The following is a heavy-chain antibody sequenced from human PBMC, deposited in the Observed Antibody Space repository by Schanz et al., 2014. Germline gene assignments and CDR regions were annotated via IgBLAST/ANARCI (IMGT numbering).Heavy chain of an antibody. CDR3: ARLGKSNWGEGDYWYFDL. CDR1: GFTFSNAW. Sequence: AQVVESGGGLVKPGGSLRLSCVASGFTFSNAWMNWVRQGPGKGLEWVSYLSSSGKTIYSADSVQGRFTISRDNAKNSLYLQVNSLRAEDTAVYYCARLGKSNWGEGDYWYFDLWGRGTLVTVSS. V-gene: IGHV3-11*01. CDR2: LSSSGKTI. D-gene: IGHD7-27*01. J-gene: IGHJ2*01.